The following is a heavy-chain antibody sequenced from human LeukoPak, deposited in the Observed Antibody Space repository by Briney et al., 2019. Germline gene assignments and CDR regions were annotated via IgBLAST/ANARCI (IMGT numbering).Heavy chain of an antibody. D-gene: IGHD1-26*01. J-gene: IGHJ3*02. CDR3: ARGRVGARAAAFDI. Sequence: PSETLSLTCTVSGGSISSYYWSWIRQPAGKGLEWIGRIYTNGSTNYNPSLKSRVTMSVDTSKNQFSLKLSSVTAADTAVYYCARGRVGARAAAFDIWGQGTMVTVSS. V-gene: IGHV4-4*07. CDR2: IYTNGST. CDR1: GGSISSYY.